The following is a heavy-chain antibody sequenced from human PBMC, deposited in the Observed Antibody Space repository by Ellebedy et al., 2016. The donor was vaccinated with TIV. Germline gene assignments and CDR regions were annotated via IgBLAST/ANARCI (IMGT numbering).Heavy chain of an antibody. V-gene: IGHV3-30*02. Sequence: GESLKISCAASGFSFSTSGMHWVRQTPDKGLEWLAFIRHDGSRIFYGDSARGRFIISRDNANNILSLQLDSLRHEDTAIYYCALAFGGVFGDWGQGTLVAVTS. CDR3: ALAFGGVFGD. CDR1: GFSFSTSG. J-gene: IGHJ1*01. D-gene: IGHD3-16*02. CDR2: IRHDGSRI.